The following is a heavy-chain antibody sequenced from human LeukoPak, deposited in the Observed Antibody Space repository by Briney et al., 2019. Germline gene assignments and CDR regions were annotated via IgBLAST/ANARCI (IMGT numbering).Heavy chain of an antibody. CDR2: QYTCGST. CDR1: GGLNSRFY. Sequence: SDTLSLPRTLSGGLNSRFYWRWIRHPAGKGLEGMGRQYTCGSTNYNPSLKSRVTMSVDTSKNQFSLKLSSVTAADTAVYYCARERGEVYDFSRKYYFDYWGQGTLVTVSS. V-gene: IGHV4-4*07. D-gene: IGHD3-3*01. CDR3: ARERGEVYDFSRKYYFDY. J-gene: IGHJ4*02.